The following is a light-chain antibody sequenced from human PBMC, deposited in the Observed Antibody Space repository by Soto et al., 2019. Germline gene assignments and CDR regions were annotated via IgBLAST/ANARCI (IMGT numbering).Light chain of an antibody. CDR3: QQYYRSSIT. Sequence: DIQMTQSPSSLSASVVDRVTITCRASQSISSYLNWYQQKPGKAPKLLIYAASSLQSGVPSRFSGSGSGTDFTLTISSLQPDDFATYYCQQYYRSSITFGQGTRLEI. CDR2: AAS. V-gene: IGKV1-39*01. CDR1: QSISSY. J-gene: IGKJ5*01.